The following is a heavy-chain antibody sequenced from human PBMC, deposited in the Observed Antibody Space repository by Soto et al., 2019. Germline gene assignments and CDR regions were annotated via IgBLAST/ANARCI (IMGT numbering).Heavy chain of an antibody. J-gene: IGHJ5*02. V-gene: IGHV3-30*18. Sequence: QVQLVESGGGVVQPGGSLNLACVASGFTVGTTGMHWVRQAPGKGLEWVAMISHSGTSKQYGDSVQGRFTVSRDDAKNTLYLPMSRLIPEDTGTYHGAKDWGSGGWFNWFHPWGQGVQVTGSS. CDR3: AKDWGSGGWFNWFHP. CDR2: ISHSGTSK. D-gene: IGHD6-19*01. CDR1: GFTVGTTG.